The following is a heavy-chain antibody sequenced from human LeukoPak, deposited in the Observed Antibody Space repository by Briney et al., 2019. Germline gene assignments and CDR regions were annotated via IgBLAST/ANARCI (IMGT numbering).Heavy chain of an antibody. CDR3: AKGVRSVVVPAAILYY. CDR2: ISGSGGST. J-gene: IGHJ4*02. D-gene: IGHD2-2*01. V-gene: IGHV3-23*01. Sequence: GGSLRLSCAASGFTFSSYAMSWLRQAPGKGLKWVSAISGSGGSTYYADSVKGRFTISRDNSKNTLYLQMNSLRAEDTAVYYCAKGVRSVVVPAAILYYWGQGTLVTVSS. CDR1: GFTFSSYA.